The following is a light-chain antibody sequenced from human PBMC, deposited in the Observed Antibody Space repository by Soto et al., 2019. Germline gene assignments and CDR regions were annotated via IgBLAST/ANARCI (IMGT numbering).Light chain of an antibody. CDR2: LGS. Sequence: EIVMTQSPPTLTVTPGEPASISCTSSQRLLHSNGNIFLDWYVQKPGQSPQVLIYLGSTRASGVSGRVSGSETGTDFTLKISRVEAEDVGVYYCMQALQTPYTYCQGTKVDI. CDR3: MQALQTPYT. V-gene: IGKV2-28*01. CDR1: QRLLHSNGNIF. J-gene: IGKJ2*01.